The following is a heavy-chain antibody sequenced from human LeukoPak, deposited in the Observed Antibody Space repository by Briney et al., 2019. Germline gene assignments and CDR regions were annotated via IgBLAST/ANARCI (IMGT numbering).Heavy chain of an antibody. CDR1: GGSISSSSYY. J-gene: IGHJ4*02. CDR2: IYYSGST. D-gene: IGHD3-22*01. Sequence: SETLSLTCTVSGGSISSSSYYWGWIRQPPGKGLEWIGSIYYSGSTYYNPSLKSRVTISVDTSKNQFSLNLSSVTAADTAVYYCARSSGYYRNFDYWGQGTLVTVSS. CDR3: ARSSGYYRNFDY. V-gene: IGHV4-39*07.